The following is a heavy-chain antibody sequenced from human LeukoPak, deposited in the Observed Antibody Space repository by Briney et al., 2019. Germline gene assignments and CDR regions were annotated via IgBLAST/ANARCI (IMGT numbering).Heavy chain of an antibody. J-gene: IGHJ5*02. D-gene: IGHD3-16*01. CDR2: IYYSGST. V-gene: IGHV4-31*03. Sequence: KTSETLSLTCTVSGGSISSGGYYWSWIRQHPGKGLEWIVYIYYSGSTYYNPSLKSRVTISVDTSKNQFSLKLSSVTAADTAVYYCARGGLRPLNWFDPWGQGTLVTVSS. CDR1: GGSISSGGYY. CDR3: ARGGLRPLNWFDP.